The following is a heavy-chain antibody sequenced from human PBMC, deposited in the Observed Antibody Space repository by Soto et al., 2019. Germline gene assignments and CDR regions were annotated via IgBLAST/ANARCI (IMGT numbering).Heavy chain of an antibody. V-gene: IGHV3-9*01. CDR1: GFTFDDYA. CDR3: VRSKGGYSYGTPFDY. J-gene: IGHJ4*02. D-gene: IGHD5-18*01. CDR2: ISWNSGNI. Sequence: EVQLEESGGALVQPGRSLRLSCAASGFTFDDYAMHWFRQVLGKGLEWVSSISWNSGNIGYADSVKGRFTTSRDNAKNSLYLQMNSLRPADTALYYCVRSKGGYSYGTPFDYWGQGTLVTVSS.